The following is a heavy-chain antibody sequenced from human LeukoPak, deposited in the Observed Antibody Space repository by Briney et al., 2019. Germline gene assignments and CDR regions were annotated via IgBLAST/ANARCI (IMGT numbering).Heavy chain of an antibody. Sequence: GGSLRLSCAASGFTFNNYWMHWVRQAPGKGLVWVSRINSDGSSSSYADSVKGRFTISRDNAKNTLYLQMNSLRAEDTAVYYCARALAVAGTGGFDPWGQGTLVTVSS. CDR3: ARALAVAGTGGFDP. V-gene: IGHV3-74*01. CDR1: GFTFNNYW. D-gene: IGHD6-19*01. J-gene: IGHJ5*02. CDR2: INSDGSSS.